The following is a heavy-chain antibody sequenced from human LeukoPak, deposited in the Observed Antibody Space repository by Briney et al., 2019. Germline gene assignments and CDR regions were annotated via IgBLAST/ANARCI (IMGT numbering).Heavy chain of an antibody. V-gene: IGHV3-7*01. CDR1: GFTSSSCW. Sequence: GGSLRLSCAASGFTSSSCWMSWVRQAPGKGLEWVANIKQDGSEKYYVDSVKGRFTISRDNAKNSLYLQMNSLRAEDTAVYYCARRAHWELPCFDYWGQGTLVTVSS. D-gene: IGHD1-26*01. CDR2: IKQDGSEK. CDR3: ARRAHWELPCFDY. J-gene: IGHJ4*02.